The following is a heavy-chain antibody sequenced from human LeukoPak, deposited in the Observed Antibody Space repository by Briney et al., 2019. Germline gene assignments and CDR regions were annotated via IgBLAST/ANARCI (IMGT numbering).Heavy chain of an antibody. J-gene: IGHJ6*04. D-gene: IGHD3-10*02. Sequence: GGSLRLSCVGSGFTFSSYWMSWVRQAPGKGLEWVANIMQDGSEKYYVDSVKGRFTISRDNAKNSLYLQMNSLRAEDTAVYYCAELGITMIGGVWGKGTTVTISS. CDR1: GFTFSSYW. CDR3: AELGITMIGGV. CDR2: IMQDGSEK. V-gene: IGHV3-7*01.